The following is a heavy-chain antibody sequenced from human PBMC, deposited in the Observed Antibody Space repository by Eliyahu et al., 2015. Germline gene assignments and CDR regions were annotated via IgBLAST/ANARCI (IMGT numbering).Heavy chain of an antibody. CDR2: IYSGGST. CDR3: VTLDGSSWYYFDY. Sequence: EVQLVESGGGLIQPGGSLRLSXAASGFXVSSNYMXWVRQAPGKGLEWVSVIYSGGSTYYADSVKGRFTISRDNSKNTLYLQMNSLRAEDTAVYYCVTLDGSSWYYFDYWGQGTLVTVSS. CDR1: GFXVSSNY. V-gene: IGHV3-53*01. D-gene: IGHD6-13*01. J-gene: IGHJ4*02.